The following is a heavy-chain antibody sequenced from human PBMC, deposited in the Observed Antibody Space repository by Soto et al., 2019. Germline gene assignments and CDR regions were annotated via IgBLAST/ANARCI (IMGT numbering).Heavy chain of an antibody. CDR1: GGTFSSYT. V-gene: IGHV1-69*02. D-gene: IGHD4-17*01. CDR2: IIPILGIA. Sequence: QVQLVQSGAEVKKPGSSVKVSCKASGGTFSSYTISWVRQAPGQGLEWMGRIIPILGIANYAQKFQGRVTXTXXKSTSTAYMELSSLRSEDTAVYYCARRGYGDLCDYWGQGTLVTVSS. J-gene: IGHJ4*02. CDR3: ARRGYGDLCDY.